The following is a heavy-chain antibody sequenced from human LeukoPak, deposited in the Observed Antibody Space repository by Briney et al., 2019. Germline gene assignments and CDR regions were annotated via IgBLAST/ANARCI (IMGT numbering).Heavy chain of an antibody. V-gene: IGHV1-2*02. Sequence: ASVKVSCKASGYTFTGYYMHWVRQAPGQGLEWMGWINPNSGGTNYAQKFQGRVTMTRDTSISTAYMGLSRLRSDDTAVYYCAREVSNPIAAAGTGWFDPWGQGTLVTVSS. J-gene: IGHJ5*02. CDR2: INPNSGGT. D-gene: IGHD6-13*01. CDR1: GYTFTGYY. CDR3: AREVSNPIAAAGTGWFDP.